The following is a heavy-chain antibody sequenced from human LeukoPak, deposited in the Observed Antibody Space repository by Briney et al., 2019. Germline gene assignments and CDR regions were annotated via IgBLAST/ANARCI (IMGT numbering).Heavy chain of an antibody. V-gene: IGHV3-23*01. D-gene: IGHD6-6*01. CDR2: ISGSVSSA. Sequence: GGSLRLSCAASGFTFSGYAMTWVRQAPGKGLEWVSTISGSVSSAKYADSVKGRFTISRDNSRNTLYLQMNSLRTEDTAAYYCAKDQYSSSSVWFDPWGQGTLVTVSS. CDR1: GFTFSGYA. CDR3: AKDQYSSSSVWFDP. J-gene: IGHJ5*02.